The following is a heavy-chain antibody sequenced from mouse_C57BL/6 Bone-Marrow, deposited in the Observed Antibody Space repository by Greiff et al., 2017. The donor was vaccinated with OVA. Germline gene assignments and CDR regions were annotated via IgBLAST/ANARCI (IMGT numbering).Heavy chain of an antibody. CDR1: GYTFTDYY. CDR3: ARVPFYYGSSLYAMDY. Sequence: EVQLQQSGPVLVKPGASVKMSCKASGYTFTDYYMNWVKQSHGKSLEWIGVINPYNGGTSYNQKFKGKATLTVDKSSSPAYMELNSLTSEDSAVYYCARVPFYYGSSLYAMDYWGQGTSVTVSS. CDR2: INPYNGGT. J-gene: IGHJ4*01. V-gene: IGHV1-19*01. D-gene: IGHD1-1*01.